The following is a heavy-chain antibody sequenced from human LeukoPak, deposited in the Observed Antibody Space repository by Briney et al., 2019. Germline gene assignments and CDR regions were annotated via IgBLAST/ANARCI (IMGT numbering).Heavy chain of an antibody. CDR1: GFTFGSYS. D-gene: IGHD5-18*01. CDR2: ISSSSSTI. Sequence: AGGSLRLSCAASGFTFGSYSMNWVRQAPGKGLEWISYISSSSSTIDYADSVKGRFTISRDNAKNSLYLQMNSLRAEDTAVYYCARGRGYNYGYSDYWGQGTLVTVSS. CDR3: ARGRGYNYGYSDY. J-gene: IGHJ4*02. V-gene: IGHV3-48*04.